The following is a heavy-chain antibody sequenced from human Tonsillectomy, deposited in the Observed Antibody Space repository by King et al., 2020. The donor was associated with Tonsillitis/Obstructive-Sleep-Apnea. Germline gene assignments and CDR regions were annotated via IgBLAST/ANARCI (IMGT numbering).Heavy chain of an antibody. CDR1: GGSVSSGSHC. Sequence: QLQESGPGLVKPSETLSFTCTVSGGSVSSGSHCWSWIRQPPGKGLEWIGNIYSSGSTNYNPSLMSRVTMSVDTSKNQFSLKLSSVTAADTAVYYCARGCDYSNLGWFDPWGQGTLVTVSS. CDR3: ARGCDYSNLGWFDP. CDR2: IYSSGST. J-gene: IGHJ5*02. D-gene: IGHD4-11*01. V-gene: IGHV4-61*01.